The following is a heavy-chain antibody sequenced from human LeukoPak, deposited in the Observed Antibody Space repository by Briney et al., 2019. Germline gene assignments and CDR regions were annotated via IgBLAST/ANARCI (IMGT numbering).Heavy chain of an antibody. V-gene: IGHV3-7*04. CDR2: IKQDGSEK. Sequence: PGGSLRLSCAASGFTFSSYWMSWVRQAPGKGLEWVANIKQDGSEKYYVDSVKGRLTISRDSAKNSLYLQMNSLRAEDTAVYYCARVYYDFWSGSLRGFDPWGQGTLVTVSS. D-gene: IGHD3-3*01. CDR1: GFTFSSYW. CDR3: ARVYYDFWSGSLRGFDP. J-gene: IGHJ5*02.